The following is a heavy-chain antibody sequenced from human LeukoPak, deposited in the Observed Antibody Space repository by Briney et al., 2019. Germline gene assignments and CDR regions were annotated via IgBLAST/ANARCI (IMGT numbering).Heavy chain of an antibody. D-gene: IGHD2-15*01. J-gene: IGHJ5*02. CDR2: INPNNGST. V-gene: IGHV1-2*02. Sequence: ASVTVCFKASGYTFTDYCIPWVRQAPGQGLEWMGWINPNNGSTNYAQNFQGRVTMTRDTSMSTAYMELCRLRYDDTAVYYSARSRLCSGGSCYFCCFDPWGQGTLVTVSS. CDR3: ARSRLCSGGSCYFCCFDP. CDR1: GYTFTDYC.